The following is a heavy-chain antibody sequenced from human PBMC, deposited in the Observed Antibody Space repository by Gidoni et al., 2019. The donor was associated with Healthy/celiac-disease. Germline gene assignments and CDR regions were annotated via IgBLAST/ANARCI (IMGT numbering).Heavy chain of an antibody. CDR2: FYHSGST. V-gene: IGHV4-38-2*02. Sequence: QVQLQESGPGLVKPSETTSLTCTVSGYSISSGYYWGWPRQPPGKGLEWIGSFYHSGSTYYNPSLKSRVTISVDTSKNQFSLKLSSVTAADTAVYYCASYYDFWSGRPYYYYYGMDVWGQGTTVTVSS. CDR3: ASYYDFWSGRPYYYYYGMDV. J-gene: IGHJ6*02. CDR1: GYSISSGYY. D-gene: IGHD3-3*01.